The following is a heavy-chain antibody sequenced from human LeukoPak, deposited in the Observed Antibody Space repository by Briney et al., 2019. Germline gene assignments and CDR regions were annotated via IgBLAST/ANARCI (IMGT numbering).Heavy chain of an antibody. V-gene: IGHV1-2*02. J-gene: IGHJ4*02. CDR2: INPNSGGT. D-gene: IGHD3-9*01. Sequence: ASVKVSCKASGYTFTGYYMHWVRQAPGQGLEWMGWINPNSGGTNYAQKFQGRVTMTRDTSISTAYMELSRLRSDDTAVYYRARVHDDILTGLDYWGQGTLVTVSS. CDR1: GYTFTGYY. CDR3: ARVHDDILTGLDY.